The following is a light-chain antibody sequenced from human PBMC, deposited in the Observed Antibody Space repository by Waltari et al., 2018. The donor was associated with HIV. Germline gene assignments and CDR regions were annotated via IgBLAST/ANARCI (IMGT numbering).Light chain of an antibody. CDR1: TSDVGAYDY. J-gene: IGLJ2*01. CDR3: SSYTNINTVV. CDR2: GVP. Sequence: QSALTQPASVSVSPGQSITMSCTGATSDVGAYDYVSLYQQHPGKAPKLIIYGVPNRPSVVSNLFSGSKSGITASLTISGLQTEDEADYYCSSYTNINTVVFGGGTKLTVL. V-gene: IGLV2-14*01.